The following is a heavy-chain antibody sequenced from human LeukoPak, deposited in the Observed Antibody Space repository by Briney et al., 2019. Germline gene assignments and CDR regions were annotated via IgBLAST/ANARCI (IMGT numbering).Heavy chain of an antibody. V-gene: IGHV4-59*01. D-gene: IGHD4-17*01. J-gene: IGHJ3*02. CDR3: ASPMTTVTMNAFDI. Sequence: PSETLSLTCTVSGGSISSYYWSWIRQPPGKGLEWIGYIYYSGSTNYNPSLKSRVTISVDTSKNQFSLKLSSVTAADTAVYYCASPMTTVTMNAFDIWGQGTMVTVSS. CDR2: IYYSGST. CDR1: GGSISSYY.